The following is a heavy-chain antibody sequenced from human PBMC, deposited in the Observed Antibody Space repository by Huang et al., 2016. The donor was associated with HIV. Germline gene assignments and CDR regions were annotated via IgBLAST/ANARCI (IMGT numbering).Heavy chain of an antibody. CDR2: MNPKSGNT. CDR1: GFNFNNYD. J-gene: IGHJ4*02. V-gene: IGHV1-8*03. Sequence: QVQLVQSGAEVKKPGASVKVSCKASGFNFNNYDFNWVRQGSGQGLGWMGWMNPKSGNTGYAQTFQGRVTSTRNTSRTTAYMELGSLRAEDTAVYYCARARGFLYDSTGYYSRYYFDSWGQGTLVTISS. D-gene: IGHD3-22*01. CDR3: ARARGFLYDSTGYYSRYYFDS.